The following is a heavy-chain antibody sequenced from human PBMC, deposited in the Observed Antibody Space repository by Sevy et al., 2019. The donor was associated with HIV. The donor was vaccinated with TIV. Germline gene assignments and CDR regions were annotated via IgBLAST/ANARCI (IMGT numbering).Heavy chain of an antibody. CDR2: IWYDGSNK. Sequence: GGSLRLSCAASGFTFSSYGMHWVRQAPGKGLEWVAVIWYDGSNKYYADSVKGRFTISRDNSKNTLYLQMKSLRAEDTAVYYCARGSSSSWYYFDYWGQGTLVTVSS. CDR3: ARGSSSSWYYFDY. D-gene: IGHD6-13*01. J-gene: IGHJ4*02. CDR1: GFTFSSYG. V-gene: IGHV3-33*01.